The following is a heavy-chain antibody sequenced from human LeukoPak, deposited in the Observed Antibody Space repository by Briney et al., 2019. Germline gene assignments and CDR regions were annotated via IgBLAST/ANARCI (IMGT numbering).Heavy chain of an antibody. D-gene: IGHD3-16*01. CDR3: VKEGVEYSYSYGDY. CDR1: GFSFNNYA. Sequence: GKSLRLSCAASGFSFNNYAMYWVRQAPGKGLEWVALISYDGGDKYYAESMKGRITISRDNAENTLYLQMDNLRPDDTAFYFCVKEGVEYSYSYGDYWGQGTLVTVSS. J-gene: IGHJ4*02. V-gene: IGHV3-30*18. CDR2: ISYDGGDK.